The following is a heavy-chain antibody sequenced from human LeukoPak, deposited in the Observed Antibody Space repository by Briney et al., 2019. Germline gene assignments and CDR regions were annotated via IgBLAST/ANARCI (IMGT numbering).Heavy chain of an antibody. V-gene: IGHV4-30-2*01. D-gene: IGHD2-15*01. CDR2: IYHSGST. CDR1: GGSLSSGGYS. J-gene: IGHJ4*02. Sequence: PSETLSLTYAVSGGSLSSGGYSWSWIRQPPGKGLEWIGYIYHSGSTYYNPSLKSRVTISVDRAKNQFSLKLSSVTAADTAVYYCARGYCSGGSRYSAYQYYFDYWGQGTLVTVSS. CDR3: ARGYCSGGSRYSAYQYYFDY.